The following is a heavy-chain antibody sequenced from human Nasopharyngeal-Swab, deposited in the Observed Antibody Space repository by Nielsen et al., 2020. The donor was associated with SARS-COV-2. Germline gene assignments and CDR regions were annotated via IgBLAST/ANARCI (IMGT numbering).Heavy chain of an antibody. J-gene: IGHJ3*02. CDR1: GFTFSSYW. CDR2: IKQDGSEK. D-gene: IGHD6-19*01. V-gene: IGHV3-7*01. CDR3: ARDLRSSGWYRAFEI. Sequence: GESLKISCAASGFTFSSYWMSWVRQAPGKGLEWVANIKQDGSEKYYVDSVKGRFTISRDNAKNSLYLQMNSLRAENTAVYYCARDLRSSGWYRAFEIWGQGTMVTVSS.